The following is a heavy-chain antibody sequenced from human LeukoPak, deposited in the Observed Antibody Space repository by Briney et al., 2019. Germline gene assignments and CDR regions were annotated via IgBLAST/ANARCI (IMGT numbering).Heavy chain of an antibody. CDR2: IYYSGST. CDR1: GGSISSYY. Sequence: SETLSLTRTVSGGSISSYYWSWIRQPPGKGLEWIGYIYYSGSTNYNPSLKSRVTISVDTPKNQFSLKLSSVTAADTAVYYCARDQWNYDFWSPLLWAFDIWGQGTRVTVSS. J-gene: IGHJ3*02. CDR3: ARDQWNYDFWSPLLWAFDI. D-gene: IGHD3-3*01. V-gene: IGHV4-59*12.